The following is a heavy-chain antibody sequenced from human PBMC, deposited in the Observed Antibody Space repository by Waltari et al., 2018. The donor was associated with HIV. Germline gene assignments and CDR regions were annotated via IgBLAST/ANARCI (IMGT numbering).Heavy chain of an antibody. CDR1: GGSVSSSSYF. Sequence: QLQLQESGPGLVKPSETLSLTCTVSGGSVSSSSYFWGWIRQPPGKGLEWIGRIYYTVRADYNPSRKSRVTISVDTSKNQFSLKVTSVTAADTAVYYCARHALRVGAAYWNFDLWGRGTLVTVSS. CDR2: IYYTVRA. J-gene: IGHJ2*01. V-gene: IGHV4-39*01. D-gene: IGHD1-26*01. CDR3: ARHALRVGAAYWNFDL.